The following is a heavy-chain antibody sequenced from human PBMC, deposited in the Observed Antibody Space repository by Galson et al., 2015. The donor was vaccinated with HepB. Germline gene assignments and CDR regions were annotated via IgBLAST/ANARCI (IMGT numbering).Heavy chain of an antibody. D-gene: IGHD3-3*01. V-gene: IGHV1-8*01. J-gene: IGHJ6*03. CDR3: ARGQGEGILRFLEWGYQRMGNYYYYMDV. CDR1: GYTFTSYD. CDR2: MNPNSGNT. Sequence: SVKVSCKASGYTFTSYDINWVRQATGQGLGWMGWMNPNSGNTGYAQKFQGRVTMTRNTSISTAYMELSSLRSEDTAVYYCARGQGEGILRFLEWGYQRMGNYYYYMDVWGKGTTVTVSS.